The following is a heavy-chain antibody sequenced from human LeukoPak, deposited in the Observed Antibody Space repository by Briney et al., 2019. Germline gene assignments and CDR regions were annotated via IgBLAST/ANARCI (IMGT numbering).Heavy chain of an antibody. CDR1: GYSISSGYY. J-gene: IGHJ4*02. Sequence: SETLSLTCAVSGYSISSGYYWGWIRQPPRKGLEWIGSIYHSGSTYYNPSLKSRVTISVDTSKNQFSLKLSSVTAADTAVYYCARDEGYSYGVSYWGQGTLVTVSS. D-gene: IGHD5-18*01. CDR2: IYHSGST. V-gene: IGHV4-38-2*02. CDR3: ARDEGYSYGVSY.